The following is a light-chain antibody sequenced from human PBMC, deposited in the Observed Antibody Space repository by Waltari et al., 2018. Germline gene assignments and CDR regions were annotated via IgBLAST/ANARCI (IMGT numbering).Light chain of an antibody. CDR2: DAS. Sequence: EIILTQSPGTLSLSPGERATLSCRASQSISRPLAWYQQKPGQAPSLLIYDASTRATGIPDRFSGSGSGTDFSLTISRLEPEDSAVYYCQHYVRLPATFGQGTKVEIK. CDR3: QHYVRLPAT. CDR1: QSISRP. V-gene: IGKV3-20*01. J-gene: IGKJ1*01.